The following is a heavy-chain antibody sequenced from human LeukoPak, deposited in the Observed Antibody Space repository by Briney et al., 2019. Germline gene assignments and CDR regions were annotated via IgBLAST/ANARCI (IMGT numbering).Heavy chain of an antibody. D-gene: IGHD3-22*01. CDR3: AREFGVGYYDSSGYYTDY. CDR1: GYTFTGYY. CDR2: INPNSGGT. J-gene: IGHJ4*02. Sequence: ASVKVSCKASGYTFTGYYMHRVRQAPGQGLEWMGWINPNSGGTNYAQKFQGRVTMTRDTSISTAYMELSRLRSDDTAVYYCAREFGVGYYDSSGYYTDYWGQGTLVTVSS. V-gene: IGHV1-2*02.